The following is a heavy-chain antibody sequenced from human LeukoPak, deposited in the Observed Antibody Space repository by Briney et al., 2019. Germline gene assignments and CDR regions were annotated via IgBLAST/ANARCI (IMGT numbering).Heavy chain of an antibody. D-gene: IGHD1-26*01. Sequence: GSLRLSCAASGFTLSSHLMSWVPQAPREGLEWVANIKKDGSEKYYVDSVKGRFTISRDNAKNSLYLQMNSLRAEDTAVYYCARTHVGATFWGQGTLVTVSS. CDR3: ARTHVGATF. V-gene: IGHV3-7*04. CDR1: GFTLSSHL. J-gene: IGHJ4*02. CDR2: IKKDGSEK.